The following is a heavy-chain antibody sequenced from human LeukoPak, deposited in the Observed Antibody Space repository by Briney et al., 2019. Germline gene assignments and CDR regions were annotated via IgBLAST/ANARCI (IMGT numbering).Heavy chain of an antibody. V-gene: IGHV3-30*04. CDR1: GFTFSSYA. CDR2: ISYDGSNK. CDR3: ARDEGSGYYYDYFDY. Sequence: GGSLRLSCAASGFTFSSYAMHWVRQAPGKGLEWVAVISYDGSNKYYADSVKGRFTISRDNSKNTLYLQMNSLRAEDTAVYYCARDEGSGYYYDYFDYWGQGTLVTVSS. J-gene: IGHJ4*02. D-gene: IGHD3-22*01.